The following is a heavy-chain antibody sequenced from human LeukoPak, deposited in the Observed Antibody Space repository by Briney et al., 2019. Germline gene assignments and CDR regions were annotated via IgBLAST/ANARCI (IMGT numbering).Heavy chain of an antibody. CDR3: ARGSSGHFDY. D-gene: IGHD6-19*01. V-gene: IGHV4-61*02. J-gene: IGHJ4*02. Sequence: SETLSLTCTVSGGSISSGSYYWSWIRQPAGKGLEWIGRIYTSGSTNYNPSLKSRVTISVDTSKNQFSLKLSSVTAADTAVYYCARGSSGHFDYWGQGTLVTVSS. CDR2: IYTSGST. CDR1: GGSISSGSYY.